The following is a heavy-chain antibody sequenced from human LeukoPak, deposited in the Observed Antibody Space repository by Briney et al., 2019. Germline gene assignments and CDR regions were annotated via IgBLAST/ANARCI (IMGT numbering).Heavy chain of an antibody. D-gene: IGHD3-22*01. CDR2: IYYSGST. J-gene: IGHJ6*04. CDR1: GGSISSSSYY. V-gene: IGHV4-39*07. Sequence: PSETLSLTCTVSGGSISSSSYYWGWIRQPPGKGLEWIGSIYYSGSTYYNPSLKSRVTISVDTSKNQFSLKLSSVTAADTAVYYCARVGWVPYYYDSRESGFLDVWGKGTTVTVSS. CDR3: ARVGWVPYYYDSRESGFLDV.